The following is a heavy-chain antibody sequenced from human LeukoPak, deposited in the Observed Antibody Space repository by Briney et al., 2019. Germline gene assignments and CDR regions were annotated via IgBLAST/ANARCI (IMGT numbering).Heavy chain of an antibody. CDR1: GFTFDDYA. J-gene: IGHJ2*01. D-gene: IGHD2-21*02. CDR3: AKDYCGGDCYSGWYFDL. Sequence: TGGSLRLSCAASGFTFDDYAMHWVRQAPGKGLEWVSGISYNSDTIAYADSVKGRFTISRDNAKYSLYLQMNSLRAEDTALYYCAKDYCGGDCYSGWYFDLWGRGTLVTVSS. CDR2: ISYNSDTI. V-gene: IGHV3-9*01.